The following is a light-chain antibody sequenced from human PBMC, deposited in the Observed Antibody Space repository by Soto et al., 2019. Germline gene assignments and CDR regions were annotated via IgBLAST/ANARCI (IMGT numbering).Light chain of an antibody. CDR2: GAS. CDR1: QVIGSRY. Sequence: EIVMTQSPGTLSLSPGERATISCRASQVIGSRYLAWYHQKSGQAPRLLIYGASSRATGIPDRFSGSGSGTDFTITISKLEPEYFGVYYCQQFGSAIPHTFGQGTKLEIK. V-gene: IGKV3-20*01. CDR3: QQFGSAIPHT. J-gene: IGKJ2*01.